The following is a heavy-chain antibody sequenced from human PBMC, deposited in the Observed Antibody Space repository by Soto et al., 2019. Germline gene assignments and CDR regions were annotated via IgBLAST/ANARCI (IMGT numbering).Heavy chain of an antibody. CDR1: GFSVSATS. D-gene: IGHD5-18*01. J-gene: IGHJ4*02. Sequence: GGSLRLSCVVSGFSVSATSIFWVRQATGKGLEWVSLMHRGGSTDNADSVKGRFTTSRDKSKNTLYLHMNGLRVEDTAVYYCARVNTTLVDHFDCWGQGTLVTVSS. CDR3: ARVNTTLVDHFDC. V-gene: IGHV3-53*01. CDR2: MHRGGST.